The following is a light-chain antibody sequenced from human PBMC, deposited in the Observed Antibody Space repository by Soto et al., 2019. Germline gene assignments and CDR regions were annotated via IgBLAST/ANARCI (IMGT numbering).Light chain of an antibody. CDR1: QSITDW. V-gene: IGKV1-5*03. Sequence: DIQMTRSPSTLSASVGDRVTITRRASQSITDWLAWYQQKSGKAPNLLIYRASSLESGVPSRFSGSGSGTEFTLTISSLQPDDFATYYCQQYNGTFGQGTKVDIK. CDR2: RAS. J-gene: IGKJ1*01. CDR3: QQYNGT.